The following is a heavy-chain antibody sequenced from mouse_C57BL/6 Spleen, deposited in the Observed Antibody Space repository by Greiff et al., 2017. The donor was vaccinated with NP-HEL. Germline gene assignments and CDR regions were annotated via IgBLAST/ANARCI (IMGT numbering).Heavy chain of an antibody. D-gene: IGHD1-1*01. V-gene: IGHV1-78*01. CDR2: IYPRDGST. Sequence: VKLQESDAELVKPGASVKISCKVSGYTFTDHTIHWMKQRPEQGLEWIGYIYPRDGSTKYNEKFKGKATLTADKSSSTAYMQPNSLTSEDSAVYFCARGGFITTVVAEDFDYWGQGTTLTVSS. J-gene: IGHJ2*01. CDR1: GYTFTDHT. CDR3: ARGGFITTVVAEDFDY.